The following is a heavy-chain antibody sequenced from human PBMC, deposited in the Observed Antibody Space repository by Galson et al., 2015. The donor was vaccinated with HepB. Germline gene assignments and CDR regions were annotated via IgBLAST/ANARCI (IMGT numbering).Heavy chain of an antibody. CDR3: ARSYYTFARGSYFDY. CDR2: ISGSGDST. D-gene: IGHD1-26*01. CDR1: GFTFSSYA. J-gene: IGHJ4*02. Sequence: SLRLSCAASGFTFSSYAMSWVRQAPGKGLEWVSAISGSGDSTYYADSVKGRFTISRDNSKNTLYLQMNSLRAEDTAVYYCARSYYTFARGSYFDYWGQGTLVTVSS. V-gene: IGHV3-23*01.